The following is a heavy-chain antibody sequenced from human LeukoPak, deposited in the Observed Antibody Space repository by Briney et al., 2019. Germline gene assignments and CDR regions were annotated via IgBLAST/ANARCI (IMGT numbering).Heavy chain of an antibody. CDR2: INPNRGGT. J-gene: IGHJ4*02. D-gene: IGHD1-14*01. CDR1: GCTFTGYY. Sequence: ASVKVSCKTSGCTFTGYYFHWERQAPGQGLEWMGWINPNRGGTKYAQKFQGRVTMTRDTSIWTAYMELSRVSSDDTAVIHCARLTTINNIYPTLDYWGQGTLVTVSS. V-gene: IGHV1-2*02. CDR3: ARLTTINNIYPTLDY.